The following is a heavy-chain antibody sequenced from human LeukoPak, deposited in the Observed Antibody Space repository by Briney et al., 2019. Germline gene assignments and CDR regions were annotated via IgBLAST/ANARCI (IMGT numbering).Heavy chain of an antibody. CDR2: INSSSSHI. V-gene: IGHV3-21*01. Sequence: TPGGSLRLSCAASGFTVSSNSMNWVRQAPGKGLEWVSSINSSSSHIHSADSVKGRFTISRDNAKTSLYLQMNSRRAEDTAVYYCARELYDSGGYSSPIDYWGQGTLVTVSS. CDR3: ARELYDSGGYSSPIDY. CDR1: GFTVSSNS. D-gene: IGHD3-22*01. J-gene: IGHJ4*02.